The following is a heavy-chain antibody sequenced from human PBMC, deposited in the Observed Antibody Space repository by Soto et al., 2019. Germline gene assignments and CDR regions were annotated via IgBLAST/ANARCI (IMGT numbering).Heavy chain of an antibody. CDR2: ISGSGGST. V-gene: IGHV3-23*01. J-gene: IGHJ4*02. Sequence: PGGSLRLSCAASGFTFSSYAMSWVRQAPGKGLEWVSAISGSGGSTYYADSVKGRFTISRDNSKNTLYLQMNSLRAEDTAVYYCAKDLKASVLMVYARAAAGPFDYWGQGTLVTVSS. D-gene: IGHD2-8*01. CDR3: AKDLKASVLMVYARAAAGPFDY. CDR1: GFTFSSYA.